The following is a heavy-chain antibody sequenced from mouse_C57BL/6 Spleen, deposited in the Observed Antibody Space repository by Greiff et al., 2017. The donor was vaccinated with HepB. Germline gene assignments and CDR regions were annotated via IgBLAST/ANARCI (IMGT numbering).Heavy chain of an antibody. V-gene: IGHV5-16*01. J-gene: IGHJ2*01. CDR1: GFTFSDYY. CDR3: ARDHGYYYFDY. D-gene: IGHD2-3*01. CDR2: INYDGSST. Sequence: EVKVVESEGGLVQPGSSMKLSCTASGFTFSDYYMAWVRQVPEKGLEWVANINYDGSSTYYLDSLKSRFIISRDNAKNILYLQMSSLKSEDTATYYCARDHGYYYFDYWGQGTTLTVSS.